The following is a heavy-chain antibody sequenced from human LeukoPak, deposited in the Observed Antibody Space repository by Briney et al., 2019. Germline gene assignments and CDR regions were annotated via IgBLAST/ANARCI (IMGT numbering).Heavy chain of an antibody. CDR3: ARQWELRGWFDP. V-gene: IGHV4-59*08. CDR2: IYYCGST. D-gene: IGHD3-10*01. CDR1: GGSISSYY. Sequence: PSETLSLTCTVSGGSISSYYWSWIRQPPGKGLEWIGYIYYCGSTNYNPSLKSRVTISVDTSKNQFSLKLSSVTAADTAVYYCARQWELRGWFDPWGQGTLVTVSS. J-gene: IGHJ5*02.